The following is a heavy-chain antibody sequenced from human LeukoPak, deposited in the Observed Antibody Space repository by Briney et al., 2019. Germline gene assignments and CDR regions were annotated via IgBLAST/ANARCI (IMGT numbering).Heavy chain of an antibody. CDR3: ARGGGYDFWSGYYRAWFDP. V-gene: IGHV4-34*01. CDR1: GGSFSGYY. CDR2: INRSGST. J-gene: IGHJ5*02. Sequence: SETLSLTCAVYGGSFSGYYWSWIRQPPGKGLEWIGEINRSGSTNYNPSLKSRVTISVDTSKNQFSLKLSSVTAADTAVYYCARGGGYDFWSGYYRAWFDPWGQGTLVTVSS. D-gene: IGHD3-3*01.